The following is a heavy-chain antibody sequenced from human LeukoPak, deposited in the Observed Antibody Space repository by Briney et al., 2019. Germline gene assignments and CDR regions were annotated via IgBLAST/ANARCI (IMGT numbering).Heavy chain of an antibody. D-gene: IGHD3-10*01. J-gene: IGHJ5*02. CDR1: GGSISSSIYY. CDR2: IYYSGST. CDR3: ARLLLWFGELMNWFDP. V-gene: IGHV4-39*01. Sequence: SETLSLTRTVSGGSISSSIYYWGWTRQPPGEGLEWIGSIYYSGSTYYHPSLKSRVTISVNTSKNQISLKLSSVTAADTAVYYCARLLLWFGELMNWFDPWGQGTLVTVSP.